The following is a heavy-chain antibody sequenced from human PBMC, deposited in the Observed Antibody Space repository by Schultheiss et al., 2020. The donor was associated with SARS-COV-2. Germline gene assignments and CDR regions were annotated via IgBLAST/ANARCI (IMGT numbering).Heavy chain of an antibody. D-gene: IGHD3-3*01. CDR1: GFTFSSYD. CDR2: IYSGGST. CDR3: AKSGAIFGVVSFDY. V-gene: IGHV3-53*01. Sequence: GGSLRLSCAASGFTFSSYDMHWVRQATGKGLEWVSVIYSGGSTYYADSVKGRFTISRDNSKNTLYLQMNSLRAEDTAVYYCAKSGAIFGVVSFDYWGQGTLVTVSS. J-gene: IGHJ4*02.